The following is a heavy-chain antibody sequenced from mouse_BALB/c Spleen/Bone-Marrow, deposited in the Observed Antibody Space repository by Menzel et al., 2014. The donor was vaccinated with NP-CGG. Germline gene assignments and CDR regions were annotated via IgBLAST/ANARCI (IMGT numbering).Heavy chain of an antibody. Sequence: GQLQQSGPNLVQPSECLSISCTGSGFSLTNYGIYWVRQSPGKGLEWLGVIWRGGTTDYNAAFMSRLSITKDNSKSQVFFKMNRLQADDTAIYYCAKGHYGSSPFAYWDQATPATVSA. D-gene: IGHD1-1*01. CDR2: IWRGGTT. V-gene: IGHV2-5-1*01. J-gene: IGHJ3*01. CDR3: AKGHYGSSPFAY. CDR1: GFSLTNYG.